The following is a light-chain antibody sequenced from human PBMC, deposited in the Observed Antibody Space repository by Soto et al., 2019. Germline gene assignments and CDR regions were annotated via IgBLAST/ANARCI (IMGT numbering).Light chain of an antibody. Sequence: EVVMTQSPATLSVSPGERATLSCRASESVSRNLAWYQQKPGQAPRLLIYDASTRATGIPDRFSGGGAGTEFTLIICSLQSEDFVVYYCQQYNSWPPITFGQGTRLEIK. J-gene: IGKJ5*01. V-gene: IGKV3-15*01. CDR2: DAS. CDR1: ESVSRN. CDR3: QQYNSWPPIT.